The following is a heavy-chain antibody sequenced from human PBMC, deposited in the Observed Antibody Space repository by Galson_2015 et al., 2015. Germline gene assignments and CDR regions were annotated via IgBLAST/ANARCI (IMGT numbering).Heavy chain of an antibody. V-gene: IGHV1-69*13. CDR2: IIPIFGTA. Sequence: SVKVSCKASGGTFSSYAISWVRQAPGQGLEWMGGIIPIFGTANYAQKFQGRVTITADESTSTAYMELSSLRSEDTAVYYCARLLVSSSSILVGAFDIWGQGTMVTVSS. J-gene: IGHJ3*02. D-gene: IGHD6-6*01. CDR3: ARLLVSSSSILVGAFDI. CDR1: GGTFSSYA.